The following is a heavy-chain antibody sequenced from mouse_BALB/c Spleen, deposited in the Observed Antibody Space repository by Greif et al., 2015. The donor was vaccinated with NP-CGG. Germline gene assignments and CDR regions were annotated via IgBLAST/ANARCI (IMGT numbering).Heavy chain of an antibody. V-gene: IGHV1-18*01. CDR2: INPNNGGT. Sequence: EVQLQQSGPELVKPGASVKISCKTSGYAFTEYTMHWVKQSHGKSLGWIGGINPNNGGTSYNQKFKGKATLTVDKSSSTAYMELRSLTSEDSAVYYCARDGGNYGWFAYWGQGTLVTVSA. CDR3: ARDGGNYGWFAY. D-gene: IGHD2-1*01. CDR1: GYAFTEYT. J-gene: IGHJ3*01.